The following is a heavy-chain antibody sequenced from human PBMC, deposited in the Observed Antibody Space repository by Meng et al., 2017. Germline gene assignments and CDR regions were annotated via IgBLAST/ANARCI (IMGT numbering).Heavy chain of an antibody. CDR3: ARGSYSFDS. J-gene: IGHJ4*02. CDR1: GDSVSSNSAA. CDR2: AYHRSKWYH. V-gene: IGHV6-1*01. D-gene: IGHD1-26*01. Sequence: QIQLQQSGPGLVKPSQTLSLICAISGDSVSSNSAAWNWIRQSPSRGLEWLGRAYHRSKWYHDYAESVKSRISIDPDTSKNQFSLQLRSVTPEDSAVYYCARGSYSFDSWGQRTLVTVSS.